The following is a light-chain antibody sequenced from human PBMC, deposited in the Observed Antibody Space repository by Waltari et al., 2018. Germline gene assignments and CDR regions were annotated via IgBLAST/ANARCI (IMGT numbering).Light chain of an antibody. V-gene: IGKV3-11*01. CDR2: DAS. J-gene: IGKJ4*01. CDR1: QSVSSY. Sequence: EIVLTQSPATLSLSPGERATLSCRASQSVSSYLAWYQQKPGQAPRLLIYDASQRATGIPARFSGSGSGTDFTLTISSLEPEDFAVYYCQQRSNWLTFGGGTKVEIK. CDR3: QQRSNWLT.